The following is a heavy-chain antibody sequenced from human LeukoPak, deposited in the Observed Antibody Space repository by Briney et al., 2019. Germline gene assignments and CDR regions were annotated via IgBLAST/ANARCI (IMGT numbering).Heavy chain of an antibody. V-gene: IGHV1-3*01. D-gene: IGHD6-13*01. CDR1: GYTFTSYA. Sequence: ASVKVSCKASGYTFTSYALHWVRQAPGLGLEWMGWINADNGNTKYSQKFQGRVTITRDTSASTADMELSSLRSEDTAVYYCARGCTSSWPFDSGGQGTLVTVSS. J-gene: IGHJ4*02. CDR2: INADNGNT. CDR3: ARGCTSSWPFDS.